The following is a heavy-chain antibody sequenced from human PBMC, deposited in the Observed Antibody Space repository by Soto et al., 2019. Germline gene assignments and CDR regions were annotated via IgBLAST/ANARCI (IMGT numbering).Heavy chain of an antibody. CDR2: ILLMFGTA. V-gene: IGHV1-69*06. CDR1: GGTFSSYA. D-gene: IGHD4-17*01. J-gene: IGHJ4*02. CDR3: ARGLSGDYADY. Sequence: QVQLVQSGAEVKKPGSSVKVSCKASGGTFSSYAISWVRQSPGQGLEWMGGILLMFGTANYAQKFQGRVTITADKSTNTAYMELSSLRSEDTAVYYCARGLSGDYADYWGQGTLVTVSS.